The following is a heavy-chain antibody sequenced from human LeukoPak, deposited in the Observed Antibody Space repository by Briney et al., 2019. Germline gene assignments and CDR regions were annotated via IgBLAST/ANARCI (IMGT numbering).Heavy chain of an antibody. D-gene: IGHD6-19*01. V-gene: IGHV3-30*02. Sequence: PGGSLRLSCAASGFTFSSYGMHWVRQAPGKGLEWVAFIRYDGSNKYYADSVKGRFTIFRDNSKNTLYLQMNSLRAEDTAVYYCAKTPVPYSSGWYALDYWGQGTLVTVSS. CDR3: AKTPVPYSSGWYALDY. CDR1: GFTFSSYG. CDR2: IRYDGSNK. J-gene: IGHJ4*02.